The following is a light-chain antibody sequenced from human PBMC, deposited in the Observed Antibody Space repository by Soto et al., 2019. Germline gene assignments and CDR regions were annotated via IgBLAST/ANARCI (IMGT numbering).Light chain of an antibody. CDR1: QSVSSY. Sequence: EIVLTQSPATLSLSPGERATLSCRASQSVSSYLAWYQQKPGQAPRLLIYDASNRATGIPARFSGSGSGTDFTLTISSLEPEDFAVYYCQQRSNFFFVQGTKLEIK. V-gene: IGKV3-11*01. CDR2: DAS. J-gene: IGKJ2*01. CDR3: QQRSNFF.